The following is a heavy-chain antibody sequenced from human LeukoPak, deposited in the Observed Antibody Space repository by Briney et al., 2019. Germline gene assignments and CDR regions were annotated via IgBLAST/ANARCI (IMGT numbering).Heavy chain of an antibody. CDR2: IYYSGST. J-gene: IGHJ6*03. V-gene: IGHV4-61*01. D-gene: IGHD3-3*01. Sequence: KASETLSLTCTVSGYSISSGYFWGWIRQPPGKGLEWIGYIYYSGSTNYSPSLKSRVTISVDTSKNQFSLKLSSVTAADTAVYYCARGPTEGFLAYYYYYMDVWGKGTTVTVSS. CDR1: GYSISSGYF. CDR3: ARGPTEGFLAYYYYYMDV.